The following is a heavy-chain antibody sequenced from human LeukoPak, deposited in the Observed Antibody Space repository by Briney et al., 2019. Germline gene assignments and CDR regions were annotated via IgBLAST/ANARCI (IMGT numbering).Heavy chain of an antibody. D-gene: IGHD3-10*01. CDR3: ARFYGSGSYFGY. Sequence: SETLSLTCSVSGGSISSYYWSWIRQPPGKGLEWIGYIYYSGSTNYNPSLKSRVTISVDTSKNQFSLKLSSETAADTAVYYCARFYGSGSYFGYWGQGTLVTVSS. CDR1: GGSISSYY. CDR2: IYYSGST. J-gene: IGHJ4*02. V-gene: IGHV4-59*08.